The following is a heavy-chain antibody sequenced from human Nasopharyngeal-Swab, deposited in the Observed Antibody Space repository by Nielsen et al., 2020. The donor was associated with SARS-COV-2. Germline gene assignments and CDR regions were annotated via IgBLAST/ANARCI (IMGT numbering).Heavy chain of an antibody. D-gene: IGHD1-26*01. J-gene: IGHJ6*02. Sequence: GESLKISCAASGFTFSSYSMNWVRQAPGKGLEWVSSISSSSSYIYYADSVKGRFTISRDNAKNSLYLQMHSLRAEDTAVYYCARDKLGGGLGYYYGMDVWGQGTTVTVSS. CDR2: ISSSSSYI. CDR3: ARDKLGGGLGYYYGMDV. CDR1: GFTFSSYS. V-gene: IGHV3-21*01.